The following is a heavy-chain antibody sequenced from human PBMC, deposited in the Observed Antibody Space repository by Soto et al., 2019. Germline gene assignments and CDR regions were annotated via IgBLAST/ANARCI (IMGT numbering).Heavy chain of an antibody. D-gene: IGHD2-2*01. CDR3: ATMGVLVPATIAYYFYYMDV. Sequence: QVQLVQSGADVKKPGASVKVSCKASGYTFTNYGISWVRQAPGQGLEWMGWINAYDGDTNYAQKFQGRVTMTTDTSTSTVFMEVRSLRSDDTAVYYCATMGVLVPATIAYYFYYMDVWGKGTTVTVSS. J-gene: IGHJ6*03. CDR2: INAYDGDT. V-gene: IGHV1-18*01. CDR1: GYTFTNYG.